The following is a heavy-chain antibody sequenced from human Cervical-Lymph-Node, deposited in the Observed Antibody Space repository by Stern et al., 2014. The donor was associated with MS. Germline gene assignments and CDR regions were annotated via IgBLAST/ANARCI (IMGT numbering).Heavy chain of an antibody. J-gene: IGHJ4*02. CDR1: GGTFSTYA. CDR2: IIPIFGNA. V-gene: IGHV1-69*06. CDR3: ARGPGASLAPAAPPYYFDY. D-gene: IGHD2-2*01. Sequence: QVPLVQSGAEVMKPGSSVKVSCKDSGGTFSTYAFNWVRQAPGQRLEWMGSIIPIFGNANPAQKFKGRVTITADKSTNTVYMELNSLKSEDTAVYYCARGPGASLAPAAPPYYFDYWGQGTLVTVSS.